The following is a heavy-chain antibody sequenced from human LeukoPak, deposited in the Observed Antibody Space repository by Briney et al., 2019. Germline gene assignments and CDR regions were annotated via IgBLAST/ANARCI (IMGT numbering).Heavy chain of an antibody. D-gene: IGHD3-10*01. CDR3: ARHSPGYYGSGSYSYYYYMDV. Sequence: SETLSLTCAVYGGSFSGYYWSWIRQPPGKGLEWIGEINHSGSTNYNPSLKSRVTISVDTSKNQFSLKLSSVTAADTAVYYCARHSPGYYGSGSYSYYYYMDVWGKGTTVTISS. CDR1: GGSFSGYY. CDR2: INHSGST. J-gene: IGHJ6*03. V-gene: IGHV4-34*01.